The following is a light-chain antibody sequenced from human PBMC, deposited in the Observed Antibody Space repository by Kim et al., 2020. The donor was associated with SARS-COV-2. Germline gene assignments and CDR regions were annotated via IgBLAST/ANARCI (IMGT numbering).Light chain of an antibody. CDR3: LQHNTYPIT. CDR2: GAS. Sequence: ASVGDRVTITCRARQDIRNDLGWYQKNPGRAPKRLIYGASRLQSGVPSRVSGSGSGTEFTLTIGSLQPEDFATYFWLQHNTYPITFGQGKRLEIK. V-gene: IGKV1-17*01. J-gene: IGKJ5*01. CDR1: QDIRND.